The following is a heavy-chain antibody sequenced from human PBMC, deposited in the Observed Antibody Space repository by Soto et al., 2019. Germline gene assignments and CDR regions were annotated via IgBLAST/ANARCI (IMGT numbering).Heavy chain of an antibody. J-gene: IGHJ4*02. CDR1: GFTVTSKF. CDR2: IHAGGGT. D-gene: IGHD3-3*01. CDR3: EGYDGVGRQY. Sequence: EVHLVESGGALVQPGGSLRLSCAASGFTVTSKFMSWVRQAPGKGLEWVSVIHAGGGTYYADSVRGRFAISRDNSQNTLSLQMNSRRLADTAVYDCEGYDGVGRQYWGRGTLVTVAS. V-gene: IGHV3-66*01.